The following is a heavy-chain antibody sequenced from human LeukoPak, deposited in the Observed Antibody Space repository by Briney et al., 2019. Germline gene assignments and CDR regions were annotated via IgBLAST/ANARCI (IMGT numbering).Heavy chain of an antibody. Sequence: ASVKVSCKASGYTFTSYAMNWVRQAPGQGLEWMGWINTNTGNPTYAQGFTGRFVFSLDTSVSTAYLQISSLKAEDTAVYYCAGSRSGYYRGRFDPWGRGTLVTVSS. D-gene: IGHD3-3*01. V-gene: IGHV7-4-1*02. CDR2: INTNTGNP. J-gene: IGHJ5*02. CDR1: GYTFTSYA. CDR3: AGSRSGYYRGRFDP.